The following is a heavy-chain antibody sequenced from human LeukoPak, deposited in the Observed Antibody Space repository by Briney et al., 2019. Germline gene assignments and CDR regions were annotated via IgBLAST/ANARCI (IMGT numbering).Heavy chain of an antibody. CDR3: ARTLPGVEWYFDL. V-gene: IGHV1-18*01. D-gene: IGHD1-1*01. J-gene: IGHJ2*01. CDR2: ISAYSGNT. CDR1: GYTFTSYG. Sequence: ASVKVSCKASGYTFTSYGISWMRQAPGQGLEWMGWISAYSGNTNYAQKLQGRVTMTTDTSTSTAYMELRSLRSDDTAVYYCARTLPGVEWYFDLWGRGTLVTVSS.